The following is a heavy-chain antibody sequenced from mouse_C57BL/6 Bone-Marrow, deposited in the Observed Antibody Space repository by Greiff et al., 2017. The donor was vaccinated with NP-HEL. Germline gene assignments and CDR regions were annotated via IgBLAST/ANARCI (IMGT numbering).Heavy chain of an antibody. J-gene: IGHJ4*01. Sequence: EVQVVESGEGLVKPGGSLKLSCAASGFTFSSYAMSWVRQTPEKRLEWVAYISSGGDYIYYADTVKGRFTISRDNARNTLYLQMSSLKSEDTAMYYCTRGYSNYEGYAMDYWGQGTSVTVSS. CDR1: GFTFSSYA. CDR3: TRGYSNYEGYAMDY. D-gene: IGHD2-5*01. CDR2: ISSGGDYI. V-gene: IGHV5-9-1*02.